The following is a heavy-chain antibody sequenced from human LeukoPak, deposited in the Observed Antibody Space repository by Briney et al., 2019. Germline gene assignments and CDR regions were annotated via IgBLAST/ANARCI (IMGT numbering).Heavy chain of an antibody. V-gene: IGHV3-21*01. J-gene: IGHJ4*02. CDR2: ITSSSNHI. CDR3: ARDSGVYYGSGSFGH. CDR1: GFTFSDYT. Sequence: PGGSLRLSCAASGFTFSDYTMNWVRQAPGKGLEGVSSITSSSNHIYYGDSVKGRFTISRDKAKNSMYLQMNSLRGADTDVYYCARDSGVYYGSGSFGHWGQGTLVTVSS. D-gene: IGHD3-10*01.